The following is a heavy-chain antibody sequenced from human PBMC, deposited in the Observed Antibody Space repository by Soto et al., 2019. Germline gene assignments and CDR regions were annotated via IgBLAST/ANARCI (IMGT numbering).Heavy chain of an antibody. CDR1: GFSLSASGVG. Sequence: QITLKESGPTLVQPTQTLTLTCTFSGFSLSASGVGVGWIRQPPGKALEWLALIYWDDEKRYSPSLRSRLTIAKDTSKSQVVLTMTNMDPVDTATFYCARFVWSTNSLYYFDWWGQGTLVTVSS. CDR2: IYWDDEK. D-gene: IGHD2-2*01. J-gene: IGHJ4*02. CDR3: ARFVWSTNSLYYFDW. V-gene: IGHV2-5*02.